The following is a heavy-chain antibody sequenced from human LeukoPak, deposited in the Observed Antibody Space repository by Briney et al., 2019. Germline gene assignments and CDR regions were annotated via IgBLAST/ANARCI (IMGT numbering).Heavy chain of an antibody. D-gene: IGHD6-13*01. CDR2: INHSGST. CDR3: AREGGIAAAVLYYFDY. V-gene: IGHV4-34*01. Sequence: SETQSLTCAVYGGSFSGYYWSWIRQPPGEGLEWIGEINHSGSTNYNPSLKSRVTISVDTSKNQFSLKLSSVTAADTAVYYCAREGGIAAAVLYYFDYWCQGTLVTVSS. J-gene: IGHJ4*02. CDR1: GGSFSGYY.